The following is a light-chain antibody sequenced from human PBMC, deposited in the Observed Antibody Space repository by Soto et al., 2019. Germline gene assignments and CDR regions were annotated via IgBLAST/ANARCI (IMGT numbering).Light chain of an antibody. Sequence: QSVLTQPASVSVSPGQSITISCTGTSSDVGGYNYVSWYQQHPGKATKLMLYEVSNRPSGVSTRFSGSKSGHTASLTISGLQAEDEADYYCSSYTSSSTYVFGTGTKVTV. CDR1: SSDVGGYNY. V-gene: IGLV2-14*01. CDR2: EVS. CDR3: SSYTSSSTYV. J-gene: IGLJ1*01.